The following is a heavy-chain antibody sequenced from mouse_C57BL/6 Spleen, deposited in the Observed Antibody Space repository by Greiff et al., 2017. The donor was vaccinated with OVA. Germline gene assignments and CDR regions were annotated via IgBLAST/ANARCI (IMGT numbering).Heavy chain of an antibody. CDR2: LDTSDSYT. V-gene: IGHV1-69*01. J-gene: IGHJ3*01. CDR1: GYTFPSYW. CDR3: AREGGAY. Sequence: VQLQQPGAELVMPGASVKLSCKASGYTFPSYWMHWVKQRPGQGLEWIGELDTSDSYTNYNQKFKGQATLTVDKSSSTAYMQLSSLTSEDSAVYYWAREGGAYWGQGTLVTVSA.